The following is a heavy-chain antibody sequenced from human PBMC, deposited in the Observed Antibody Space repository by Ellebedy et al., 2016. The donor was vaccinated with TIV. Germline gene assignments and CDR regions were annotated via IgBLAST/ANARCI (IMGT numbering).Heavy chain of an antibody. D-gene: IGHD6-19*01. Sequence: GESLKISXAASGFTFSSYGMHWVRQAPGKGLEWVSSISSSSNYIYYADSVKGRFTISRDNAKNSLYLQMNSLRAEDTAVYYCARDPYSSGWYEFDYWGQGTLVTVSS. CDR2: ISSSSNYI. V-gene: IGHV3-21*01. J-gene: IGHJ4*02. CDR3: ARDPYSSGWYEFDY. CDR1: GFTFSSYG.